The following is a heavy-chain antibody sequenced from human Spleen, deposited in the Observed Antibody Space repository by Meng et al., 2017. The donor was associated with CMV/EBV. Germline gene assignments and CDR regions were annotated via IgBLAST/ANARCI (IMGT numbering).Heavy chain of an antibody. D-gene: IGHD3-3*01. CDR2: ISSNGGST. Sequence: ETLSLTCAASGFTFSSYAMHWVRQAPGKGLEYVSAISSNGGSTYYADSVKGRFTISRDNSKNTLYLQMGSLRAEDMAVYYCARDDSPSSYDFWSGLGYWGQGTLVTVSS. CDR1: GFTFSSYA. V-gene: IGHV3-64*02. CDR3: ARDDSPSSYDFWSGLGY. J-gene: IGHJ4*02.